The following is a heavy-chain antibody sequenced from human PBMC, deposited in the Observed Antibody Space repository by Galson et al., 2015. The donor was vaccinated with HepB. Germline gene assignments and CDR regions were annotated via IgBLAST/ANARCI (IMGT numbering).Heavy chain of an antibody. CDR1: GYTFTSYD. CDR2: MNPNSGNT. Sequence: SVKVSCKASGYTFTSYDINWVRQATGQGLEWMGWMNPNSGNTGYAQKFQGRVTMTRNTSISTAYMELSSLRSEDTAVYYCARGYWTGLYPSSGFDPWGQGTLVTVSS. V-gene: IGHV1-8*01. CDR3: ARGYWTGLYPSSGFDP. D-gene: IGHD3/OR15-3a*01. J-gene: IGHJ5*02.